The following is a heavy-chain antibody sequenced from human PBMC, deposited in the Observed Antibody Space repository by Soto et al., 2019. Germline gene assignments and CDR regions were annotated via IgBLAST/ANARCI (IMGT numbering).Heavy chain of an antibody. Sequence: SVKVSCKASGGLFNSHAFGWVRQAPGQGLEWMGAIIPMYVTPKYAQKFQGRVTITADKATRTVYMEMSGLRSEDTAVYYCARVLERYDGDDLTIQGDYYYGMDVWGQGTTVTVSS. CDR2: IIPMYVTP. D-gene: IGHD5-12*01. CDR3: ARVLERYDGDDLTIQGDYYYGMDV. J-gene: IGHJ6*02. V-gene: IGHV1-69*06. CDR1: GGLFNSHA.